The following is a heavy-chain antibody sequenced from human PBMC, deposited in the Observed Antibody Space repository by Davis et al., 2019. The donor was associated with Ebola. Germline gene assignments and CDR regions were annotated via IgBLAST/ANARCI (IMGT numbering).Heavy chain of an antibody. Sequence: GGSLRLSCAASGFTFSSYGMHWVRQAPGKGLEWVAVIWYDGSNKYYADSVKGRFTISRDNSKNTLYLQMNSLIAEDTAVYYCATLSLGYCSSTSCYAGYGMDVWGQGTTVTVSS. CDR1: GFTFSSYG. CDR2: IWYDGSNK. D-gene: IGHD2-2*01. V-gene: IGHV3-33*01. J-gene: IGHJ6*02. CDR3: ATLSLGYCSSTSCYAGYGMDV.